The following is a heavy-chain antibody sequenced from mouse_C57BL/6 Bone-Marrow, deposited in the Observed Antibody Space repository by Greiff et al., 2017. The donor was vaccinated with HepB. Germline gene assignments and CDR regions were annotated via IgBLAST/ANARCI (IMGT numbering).Heavy chain of an antibody. CDR1: GYSITSGYY. V-gene: IGHV3-6*01. CDR2: ISYDGSN. Sequence: DVQLQESGPGLVKPSQSLSLTCSVTGYSITSGYYWNWIRQFPGNKLEWMGYISYDGSNNYNPSLKNRISITRDTSKNQFFLKLNSVTTEDTATYYCARNRYLAWFAYWGQGTLVTVSA. D-gene: IGHD2-12*01. J-gene: IGHJ3*01. CDR3: ARNRYLAWFAY.